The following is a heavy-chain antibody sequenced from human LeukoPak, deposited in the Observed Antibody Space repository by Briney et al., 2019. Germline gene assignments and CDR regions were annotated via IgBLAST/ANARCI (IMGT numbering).Heavy chain of an antibody. V-gene: IGHV1-3*01. J-gene: IGHJ4*02. CDR3: ARLIPANSLGYCSSTSCYSSDY. Sequence: ASVKVSCKASGYTFTSYAMHWVRQAPGQRLEWMGWINAGNGNTKYSQKFQGRVTITRDTSASTAYMELSSLRSEDTAVYYCARLIPANSLGYCSSTSCYSSDYWGQGTLVTVSS. CDR2: INAGNGNT. CDR1: GYTFTSYA. D-gene: IGHD2-2*02.